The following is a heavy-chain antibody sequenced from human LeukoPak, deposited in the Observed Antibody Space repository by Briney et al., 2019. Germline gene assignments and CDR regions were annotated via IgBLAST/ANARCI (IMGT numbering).Heavy chain of an antibody. J-gene: IGHJ4*02. V-gene: IGHV1-69*05. CDR2: IIPIFGTA. CDR1: GGTFSSYA. CDR3: ARTPKSETYYYDSSGYSPFDY. Sequence: SVKVSCKASGGTFSSYAISWVRQAPGQGLEWMVGIIPIFGTANYAQKFQGRVTITTDESTSTAYMELSSLRSEDTAVYYCARTPKSETYYYDSSGYSPFDYWGQGTLVTVSS. D-gene: IGHD3-22*01.